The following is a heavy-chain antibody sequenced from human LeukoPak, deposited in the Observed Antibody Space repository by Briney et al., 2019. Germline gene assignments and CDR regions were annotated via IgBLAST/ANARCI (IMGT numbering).Heavy chain of an antibody. V-gene: IGHV4-39*07. Sequence: SETLSLTCTVSGGSINTGDYYWTWIRQPPGKGLEWIGSLFYTGNTYYNPSLKTRVTISIDTSKNQFSLKLTSVTAADTAVYYCARENIVSTRDFDYWGQGTLVTVSS. D-gene: IGHD5/OR15-5a*01. CDR3: ARENIVSTRDFDY. CDR1: GGSINTGDYY. J-gene: IGHJ4*02. CDR2: LFYTGNT.